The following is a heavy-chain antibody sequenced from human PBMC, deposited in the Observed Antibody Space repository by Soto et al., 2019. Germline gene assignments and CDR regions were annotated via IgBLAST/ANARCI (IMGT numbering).Heavy chain of an antibody. CDR3: ARLRDPYYDILSGYYPDY. CDR1: GDSISISGYY. D-gene: IGHD3-9*01. J-gene: IGHJ4*02. Sequence: SETLSLRCTVSGDSISISGYYWGRIRKPPGKGLEWIGIIYNSGSTYYNPSLKSRVTISVDTSKNHFSLKLSSVTAADAAVYNCARLRDPYYDILSGYYPDYWGQGALVTVS. CDR2: IYNSGST. V-gene: IGHV4-39*02.